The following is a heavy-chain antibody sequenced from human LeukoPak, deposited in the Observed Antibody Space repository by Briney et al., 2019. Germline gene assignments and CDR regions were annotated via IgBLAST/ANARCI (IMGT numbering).Heavy chain of an antibody. J-gene: IGHJ4*02. D-gene: IGHD6-13*01. CDR1: GGSFSDFY. V-gene: IGHV4-34*01. CDR2: INHSGST. CDR3: ARGWRTDSVDPAAGFYY. Sequence: SETLSLTCAVYGGSFSDFYWSWIRQPPGKGLEWIGEINHSGSTNYNPSLKSRVTISVDTSKNQFSLKLSSVTAADTAVYYCARGWRTDSVDPAAGFYYWGQGTLVTVSS.